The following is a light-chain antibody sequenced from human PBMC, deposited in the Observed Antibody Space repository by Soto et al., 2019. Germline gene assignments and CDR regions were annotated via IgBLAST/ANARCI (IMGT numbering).Light chain of an antibody. V-gene: IGKV3-15*01. J-gene: IGKJ2*01. CDR2: GAS. Sequence: EIVMTQSPATLSVSPGERATLSCRASQSFSSNLAWYQQKPGQAPSLLIYGASTRATGIPARFSGSGSGTEFTLTISSLQSEDFALYYCQQYNNWPYTVGQGTKLEIK. CDR3: QQYNNWPYT. CDR1: QSFSSN.